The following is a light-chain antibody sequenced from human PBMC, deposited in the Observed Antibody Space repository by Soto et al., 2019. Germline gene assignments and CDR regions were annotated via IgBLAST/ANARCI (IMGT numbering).Light chain of an antibody. Sequence: QSARTQPASVSASPGHSITISCTGTSSDVGGYNFVSWYQQHPGKAPKLMIYEVSNRPSGVSNRFSGSKSGNTASLTISGLQAEDEADYYCSSYTSSTPLGYVFGTGTKATVL. CDR3: SSYTSSTPLGYV. CDR2: EVS. J-gene: IGLJ1*01. CDR1: SSDVGGYNF. V-gene: IGLV2-14*01.